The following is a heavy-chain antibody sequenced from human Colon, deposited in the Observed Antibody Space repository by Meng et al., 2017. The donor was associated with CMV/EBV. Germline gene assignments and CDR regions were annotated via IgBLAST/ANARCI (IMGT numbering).Heavy chain of an antibody. CDR2: ISYSGNT. V-gene: IGHV4-61*01. J-gene: IGHJ4*02. CDR3: AREASGWSTGVDS. D-gene: IGHD6-19*01. Sequence: VYGGSVNSGSYYWTWIRQPPGKGLEWIGYISYSGNTNYNPSLKSRLTIEVDTSRNQFSLKLTSVTAADTAMYYCAREASGWSTGVDSWGQGTLVTVSS. CDR1: GGSVNSGSYY.